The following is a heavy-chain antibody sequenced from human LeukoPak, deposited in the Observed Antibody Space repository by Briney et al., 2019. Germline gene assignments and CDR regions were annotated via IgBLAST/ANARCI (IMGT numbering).Heavy chain of an antibody. Sequence: GGSLRLSCTASGFAFTNHWMHWVRQAPGKGLVWVSRINSDGGGTMYADSVKGRFTISRDNAKNTLYLQMNSLRAEDTAVYYCARAAFCSSGYCYYYFDSWGQGTLVTVSS. D-gene: IGHD3-22*01. CDR2: INSDGGGT. CDR1: GFAFTNHW. V-gene: IGHV3-74*03. J-gene: IGHJ4*02. CDR3: ARAAFCSSGYCYYYFDS.